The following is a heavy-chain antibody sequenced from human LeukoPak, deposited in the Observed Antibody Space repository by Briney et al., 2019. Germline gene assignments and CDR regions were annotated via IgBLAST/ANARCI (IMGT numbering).Heavy chain of an antibody. V-gene: IGHV3-15*01. J-gene: IGHJ4*02. D-gene: IGHD3-22*01. CDR2: IKSKSDGGRT. Sequence: GGSLRLSCAASGFTFSHAYMTWVRQAPGKGLEWVGRIKSKSDGGRTDYAAPVKGRFTISRDDSENTLYLQMNSLRAEDTAVYYCARVSGSGYYDSSGYRFDYWGQGTLVTVSS. CDR1: GFTFSHAY. CDR3: ARVSGSGYYDSSGYRFDY.